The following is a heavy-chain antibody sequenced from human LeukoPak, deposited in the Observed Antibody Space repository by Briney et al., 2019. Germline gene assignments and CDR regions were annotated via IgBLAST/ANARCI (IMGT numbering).Heavy chain of an antibody. Sequence: PAETLSLTCAASGFTISSCANNWVWMRQPTGQERESIGSVCCGRTHYENSVKGRLTISRDNSKNTLYLQMNSLRADDTAVDYCAIRKYGSGSLRWFDPWGQGTLVTVSS. CDR2: GSVCCGRT. D-gene: IGHD3-10*01. CDR3: AIRKYGSGSLRWFDP. J-gene: IGHJ5*02. CDR1: GFTISSCA. V-gene: IGHV3-23*01.